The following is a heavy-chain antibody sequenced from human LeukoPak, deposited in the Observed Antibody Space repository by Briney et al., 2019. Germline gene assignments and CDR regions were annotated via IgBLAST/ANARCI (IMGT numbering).Heavy chain of an antibody. J-gene: IGHJ4*02. CDR2: INPNSGGT. V-gene: IGHV1-2*02. D-gene: IGHD4-11*01. CDR1: GYTFTGYY. CDR3: ARGGGVTTVIGAH. Sequence: GASVKVSCKASGYTFTGYYMHWVRQAPGQGLEWMGWINPNSGGTNYAQKFQGRVTMTGDTSISTAYMELSRLRSDDTAVYYCARGGGVTTVIGAHWGQGTLVTVSS.